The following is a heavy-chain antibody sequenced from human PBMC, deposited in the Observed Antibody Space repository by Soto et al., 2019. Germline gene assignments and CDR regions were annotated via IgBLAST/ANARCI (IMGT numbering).Heavy chain of an antibody. CDR2: IYPGDSDT. Sequence: PGESLKISCKGSGYSFTSYWIGWVRQMPGKGLEWMGIIYPGDSDTRYSPSFQGQVTISADKSISTAYLQWSSLKASDTAMYYCARLGGLYSSSRTYYFDYWGQGTLVTVSS. CDR3: ARLGGLYSSSRTYYFDY. V-gene: IGHV5-51*01. J-gene: IGHJ4*02. CDR1: GYSFTSYW. D-gene: IGHD6-13*01.